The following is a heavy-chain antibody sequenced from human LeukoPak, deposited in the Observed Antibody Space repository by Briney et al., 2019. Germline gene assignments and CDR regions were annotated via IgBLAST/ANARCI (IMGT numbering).Heavy chain of an antibody. CDR1: GDSISSEGHS. V-gene: IGHV4-30-4*07. CDR3: ARESDVQLWLQGYYFDY. D-gene: IGHD5-18*01. J-gene: IGHJ4*02. CDR2: IYHSGAA. Sequence: PSETLSLTCGVSGDSISSEGHSWSWIRQPPGKGLEWVGYIYHSGAAYHNPSLKSRVTMSVDTSKNQFSLKLSSVTAADTAVYYCARESDVQLWLQGYYFDYWGQGTLVNVSS.